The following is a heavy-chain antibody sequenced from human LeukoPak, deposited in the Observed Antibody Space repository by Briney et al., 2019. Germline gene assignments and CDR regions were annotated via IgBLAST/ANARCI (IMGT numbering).Heavy chain of an antibody. CDR3: ARWISADYGDYVIDY. V-gene: IGHV4-31*03. J-gene: IGHJ4*02. D-gene: IGHD4-17*01. CDR1: GGSISSGGYY. Sequence: PSETLSLTYTVSGGSISSGGYYWSWIRQHPGKGLEWIGYIYYSGSTYYNPSLKSRVTISVDTSKNQFSLKLSSVTAADTAVYYCARWISADYGDYVIDYWGQGTLVTVSS. CDR2: IYYSGST.